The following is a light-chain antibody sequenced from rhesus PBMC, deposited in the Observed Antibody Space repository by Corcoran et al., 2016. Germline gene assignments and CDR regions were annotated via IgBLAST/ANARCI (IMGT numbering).Light chain of an antibody. CDR1: QGISNN. CDR3: QHGYGTPFT. V-gene: IGKV1-33*02. Sequence: DIQMTQSPSSLSASVGDTVTITCRASQGISNNLAWYQQKPGKVPKLLIYSASTLQSGDPSRFSGSGSGTDLPLTISSLQPEDFTTYYCQHGYGTPFTFGPGTKLDIK. CDR2: SAS. J-gene: IGKJ3*01.